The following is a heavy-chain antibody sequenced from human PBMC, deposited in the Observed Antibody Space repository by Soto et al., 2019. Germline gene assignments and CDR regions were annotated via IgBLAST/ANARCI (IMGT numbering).Heavy chain of an antibody. D-gene: IGHD3-3*02. J-gene: IGHJ4*02. V-gene: IGHV3-48*03. CDR1: GFAFSNYE. CDR2: ISLSGSTI. CDR3: ARESFSASPNFFDY. Sequence: GGSLRLSCAASGFAFSNYEMNWVRQAPEKGLEWVSYISLSGSTIYYADSVKGRFTISRDDAKNSLYLQMDSLRADDTAVYYCARESFSASPNFFDYWGQGTLVTVSS.